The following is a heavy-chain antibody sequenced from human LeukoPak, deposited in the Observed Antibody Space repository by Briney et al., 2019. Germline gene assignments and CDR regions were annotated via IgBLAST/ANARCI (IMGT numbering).Heavy chain of an antibody. CDR1: GFTFSDYP. CDR2: ISSNGGNT. J-gene: IGHJ3*02. CDR3: ARNILFAFDI. V-gene: IGHV3-64D*09. Sequence: PGGSLRLSCSASGFTFSDYPMHWVRQAPGKGLDYVSAISSNGGNTYYADSVKGRFTISRDNSKNTLYLQMSSLRAEDTAVYYCARNILFAFDIWGQGTMVTVSS.